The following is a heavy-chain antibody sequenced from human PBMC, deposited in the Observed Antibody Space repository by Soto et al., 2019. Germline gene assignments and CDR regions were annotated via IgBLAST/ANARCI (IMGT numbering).Heavy chain of an antibody. J-gene: IGHJ4*02. CDR2: IYYSGST. CDR3: ARQQYGSGSYYDFDY. V-gene: IGHV4-39*01. CDR1: GGSISSSSYY. Sequence: NPSETLSLTCTVSGGSISSSSYYWVWIRQPPGKGLEWIGNIYYSGSTYYNPSLRSRVTISVDTSKNQFSLKLSSVTAADTAVYYCARQQYGSGSYYDFDYWGQGTLVTVSS. D-gene: IGHD3-10*01.